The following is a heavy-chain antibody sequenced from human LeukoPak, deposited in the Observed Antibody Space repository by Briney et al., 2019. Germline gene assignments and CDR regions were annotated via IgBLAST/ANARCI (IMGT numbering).Heavy chain of an antibody. V-gene: IGHV3-23*01. J-gene: IGHJ4*02. CDR2: IRSGGDTT. D-gene: IGHD4-17*01. CDR1: GFTFRNYG. Sequence: GGFLRLSCAASGFTFRNYGMTWVRQAPGKGLEWVSAIRSGGDTTFYADSVKGRFTISRDNSKNTLYLQMNSLRAEDTAVYYCARTMPTVTRYYFDYWGQGTLVTVSS. CDR3: ARTMPTVTRYYFDY.